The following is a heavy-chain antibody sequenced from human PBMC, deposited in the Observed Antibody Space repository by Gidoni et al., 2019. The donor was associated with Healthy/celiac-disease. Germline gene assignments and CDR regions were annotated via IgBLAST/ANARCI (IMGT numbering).Heavy chain of an antibody. Sequence: EVKKPGSSVKVSCKASGGTFSSYAISWVRQAPGQGLEWMGGIIPIFGTANYAQKFQGRVTITADESTSTAYMELSSLRSEDTAVYYCARDRSSALGLRYFDLWGRGTLVTVSS. D-gene: IGHD3-10*01. J-gene: IGHJ2*01. CDR3: ARDRSSALGLRYFDL. CDR2: IIPIFGTA. CDR1: GGTFSSYA. V-gene: IGHV1-69*01.